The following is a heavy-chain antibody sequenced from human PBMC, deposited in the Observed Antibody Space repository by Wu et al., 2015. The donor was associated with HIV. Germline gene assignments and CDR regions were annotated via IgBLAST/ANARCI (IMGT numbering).Heavy chain of an antibody. Sequence: QVQLVQSGAEVKKPGASVKVSCKASGYTFTGYYMHWVRQAPGQGLEWMGWINPNSGGTNYAQKFQGRVTMTRDTSISTAYMELSSLRSEDTAVYYCARGDLRFGGVIAYYYYYYMDVVGTKGPRSPSP. V-gene: IGHV1-2*02. CDR2: INPNSGGT. J-gene: IGHJ6*03. D-gene: IGHD3-16*02. CDR3: ARGDLRFGGVIAYYYYYYMDV. CDR1: GYTFTGYY.